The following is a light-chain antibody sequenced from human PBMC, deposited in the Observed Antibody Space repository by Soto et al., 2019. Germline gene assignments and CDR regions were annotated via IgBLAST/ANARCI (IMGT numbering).Light chain of an antibody. J-gene: IGLJ2*01. CDR3: SSYAGSNNFVV. Sequence: QSALTQPPSASGSPGQSVTISCTGTSSDVGGCNYVSWYQQHPGKAPKLMIYEVSKRPSGVPARFSGSKSGNTASLTVSGLQAEDEADYYCSSYAGSNNFVVFGGGTKLTVL. CDR2: EVS. V-gene: IGLV2-8*01. CDR1: SSDVGGCNY.